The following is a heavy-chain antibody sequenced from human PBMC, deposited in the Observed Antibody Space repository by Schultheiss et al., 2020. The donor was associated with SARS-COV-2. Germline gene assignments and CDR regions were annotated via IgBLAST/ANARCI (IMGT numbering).Heavy chain of an antibody. J-gene: IGHJ6*02. CDR2: ISATGDIR. V-gene: IGHV3-23*01. CDR1: GFPFNTYA. CDR3: VRDGPAASYGMDV. Sequence: GGSLRLSCAGSGFPFNTYAMAWVRQLSGGGLQWVSSISATGDIRYYADSVKGRFTISRDNSKNTLFLQMNRLRVEDTALYYCVRDGPAASYGMDVWGQGTTVTVSS. D-gene: IGHD2-2*01.